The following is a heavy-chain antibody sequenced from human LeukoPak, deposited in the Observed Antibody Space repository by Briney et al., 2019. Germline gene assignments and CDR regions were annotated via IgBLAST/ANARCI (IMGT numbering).Heavy chain of an antibody. D-gene: IGHD5-18*01. Sequence: SETPSLTCTVSGGSISSYYRSWIRQPAGKGLEWIGRFYTSGNTNYNPSLKSRVNMSLDTSMNQFSLKLTSVTAADTAVYYCAREGTGSYGRPFDYWGQGTLVTVSS. V-gene: IGHV4-4*07. J-gene: IGHJ4*02. CDR3: AREGTGSYGRPFDY. CDR1: GGSISSYY. CDR2: FYTSGNT.